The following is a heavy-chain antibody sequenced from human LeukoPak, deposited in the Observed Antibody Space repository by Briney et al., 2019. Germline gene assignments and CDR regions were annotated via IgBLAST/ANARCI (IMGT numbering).Heavy chain of an antibody. J-gene: IGHJ4*02. D-gene: IGHD3-22*01. V-gene: IGHV3-49*04. CDR3: TRGPGYYYDSSALDY. Sequence: GGSLRLSYTASGFTFGDYAMSWVRQAPGKGLEWVGFIRSKAYGGTTEYAASVKGRFTISRDDSKSIAYLQMNSLKTEDTAVYYCTRGPGYYYDSSALDYWGQGTLVTVSS. CDR1: GFTFGDYA. CDR2: IRSKAYGGTT.